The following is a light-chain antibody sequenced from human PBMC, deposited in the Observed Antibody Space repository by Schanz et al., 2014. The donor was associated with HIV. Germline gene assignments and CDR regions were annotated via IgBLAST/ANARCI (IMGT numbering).Light chain of an antibody. CDR2: RAS. CDR1: QSPDRW. CDR3: QQCKRSSPCT. J-gene: IGKJ2*02. Sequence: DIQMTQSPSTLSASVGDRVTITCRASQSPDRWLAWYQQKPGKAPNLLIYRASNLESGVPSRFSGSGSGTEFTLTISSLQPDDFATYYCQQCKRSSPCTFGQGTRVEIK. V-gene: IGKV1-5*03.